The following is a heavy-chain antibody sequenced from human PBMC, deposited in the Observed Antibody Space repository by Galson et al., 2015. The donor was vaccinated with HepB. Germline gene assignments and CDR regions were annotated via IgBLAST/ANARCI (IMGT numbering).Heavy chain of an antibody. V-gene: IGHV3-15*01. CDR2: IKSKTDGGTT. CDR1: GFTFSNAW. J-gene: IGHJ4*01. Sequence: SLRLSCAASGFTFSNAWMSWARQPPGKGLEWVGRIKSKTDGGTTDYAAPVKGRFTISRDDSKNTLYLQMKSLKAEDTAVYYCTTRVRFRGGIMPPHDVHVNWGQGILITVSS. D-gene: IGHD3-10*01. CDR3: TTRVRFRGGIMPPHDVHVN.